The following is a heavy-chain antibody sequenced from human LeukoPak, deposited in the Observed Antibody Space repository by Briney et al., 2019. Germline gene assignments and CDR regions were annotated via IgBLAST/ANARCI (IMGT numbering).Heavy chain of an antibody. D-gene: IGHD6-13*01. CDR1: GYTLTSYG. CDR3: ARENKRAAGMGY. CDR2: INPSGGST. J-gene: IGHJ4*02. V-gene: IGHV1-46*01. Sequence: ASVKVSCKASGYTLTSYGISWVRQAPGQGLEWMGIINPSGGSTSYAQKFQGRVTMTRDTSTSTVYMELSSLRSEDTAVYYCARENKRAAGMGYWGQGTLVTVSS.